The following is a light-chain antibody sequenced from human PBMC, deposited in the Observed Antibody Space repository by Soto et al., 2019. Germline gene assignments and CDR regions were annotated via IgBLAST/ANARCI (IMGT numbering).Light chain of an antibody. V-gene: IGLV2-14*01. CDR1: SSDVGGSKY. J-gene: IGLJ1*01. CDR3: CSFTTSSTYV. Sequence: QSALTQPASVSGSPGQSITISCIGTSSDVGGSKYVSWYQQHPGKAPKLMIYEVNNRPSGVSSRFSGSKSGNTASLTISGLQAEDETDYYCCSFTTSSTYVFGTGTKLTVL. CDR2: EVN.